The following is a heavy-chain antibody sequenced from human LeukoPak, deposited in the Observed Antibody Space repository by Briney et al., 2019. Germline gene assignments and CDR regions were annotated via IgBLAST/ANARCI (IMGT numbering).Heavy chain of an antibody. CDR2: INPNSGGT. J-gene: IGHJ4*02. Sequence: ASVKVSCKASGYTFTGYYMHWVRQAPGHGLEWMGWINPNSGGTNYAQKFQGRVTMTRDTSISTAYMELSRLRSDDTAVYYCARDPSFRAYYFDYWGQGTLVTVSS. D-gene: IGHD3-10*01. V-gene: IGHV1-2*02. CDR1: GYTFTGYY. CDR3: ARDPSFRAYYFDY.